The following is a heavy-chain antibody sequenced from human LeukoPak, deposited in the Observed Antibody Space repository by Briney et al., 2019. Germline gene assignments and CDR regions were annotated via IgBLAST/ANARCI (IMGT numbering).Heavy chain of an antibody. Sequence: GGSLRLSCAVSGFTFSSYGMSWVRQAPGKGLEWVSGISGSGDNTYHADSVKGRFTISRDNAKNSLYLQMNSLRAEDTAVYYCARDGPNYYDSSGYDYWGQGTLVTVSS. CDR2: ISGSGDNT. V-gene: IGHV3-21*01. J-gene: IGHJ4*02. CDR1: GFTFSSYG. CDR3: ARDGPNYYDSSGYDY. D-gene: IGHD3-22*01.